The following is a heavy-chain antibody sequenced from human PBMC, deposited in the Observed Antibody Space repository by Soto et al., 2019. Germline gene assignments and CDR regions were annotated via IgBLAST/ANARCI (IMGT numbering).Heavy chain of an antibody. CDR1: GFTFAHYA. J-gene: IGHJ4*02. CDR2: MSHDENRK. V-gene: IGHV3-30*18. CDR3: AKDYDFWSASVNPYFDS. Sequence: QAQLVESGGGVVQPGTSLRLSCAASGFTFAHYAMHWVRHSPGKGLEWVAFMSHDENRKLYSDSVKGRFTNSRDNSKSTLYLQMSRLRAEDTAVYYCAKDYDFWSASVNPYFDSWGLGTLVTDSS. D-gene: IGHD3-3*01.